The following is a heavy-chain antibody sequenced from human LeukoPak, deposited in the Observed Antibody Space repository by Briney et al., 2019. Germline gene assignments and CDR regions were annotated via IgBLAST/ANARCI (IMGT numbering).Heavy chain of an antibody. CDR3: AKGGGAPPYYYYGMDV. D-gene: IGHD3-16*01. CDR2: ISGSGGST. J-gene: IGHJ6*02. Sequence: GGSLRLSCGASGFTFSSYAMSWVRQAPGKGLEWVSAISGSGGSTYYADSVKGRFTISRDNSKNTLYLQMNSLRAEDTAVYYCAKGGGAPPYYYYGMDVWGQGTTVTVSS. CDR1: GFTFSSYA. V-gene: IGHV3-23*01.